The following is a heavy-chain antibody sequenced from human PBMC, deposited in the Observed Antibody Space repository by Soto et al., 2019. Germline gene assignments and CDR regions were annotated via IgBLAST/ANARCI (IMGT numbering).Heavy chain of an antibody. V-gene: IGHV4-30-4*01. Sequence: SETLSLTCTVSGDSISSGNYYWSWIRQPPGKGLGWIGYTYYRANTYYNPSLKSRATVSVDTSNNQFSLRLTSVTGADTAVYYCARHFRFGELSWSLGPWGQGTLVTVSS. CDR1: GDSISSGNYY. J-gene: IGHJ5*02. D-gene: IGHD3-10*01. CDR2: TYYRANT. CDR3: ARHFRFGELSWSLGP.